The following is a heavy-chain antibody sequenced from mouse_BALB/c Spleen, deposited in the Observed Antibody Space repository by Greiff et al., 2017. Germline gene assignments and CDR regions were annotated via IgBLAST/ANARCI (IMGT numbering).Heavy chain of an antibody. Sequence: LVRPGASVKISCKASGYSFTSYWMHWVKQRPGQGLEWIGYISCYNGATSYNQKFKGKATFTVDTSSSTAYMQFNSLTSEDSAVYYCAVHYYGYDYAMDYWGQGTSVTVSS. CDR3: AVHYYGYDYAMDY. CDR2: ISCYNGAT. J-gene: IGHJ4*01. V-gene: IGHV1S34*01. D-gene: IGHD1-2*01. CDR1: GYSFTSYW.